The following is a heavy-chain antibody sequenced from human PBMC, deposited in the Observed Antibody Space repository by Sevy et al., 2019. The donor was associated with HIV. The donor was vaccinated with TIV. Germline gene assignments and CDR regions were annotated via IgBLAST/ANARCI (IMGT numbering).Heavy chain of an antibody. J-gene: IGHJ4*02. CDR3: TTDSKRRGLSALLEY. CDR2: IKSKTDGGTT. Sequence: GGSLRLSCAASGFTFSNAWMSWVRQAPGKGLEWVGRIKSKTDGGTTDYAEHEKGRFTISSEDSKNTPYLQMNSLKTDDTAIYYCTTDSKRRGLSALLEYWGQGTLVTVSS. V-gene: IGHV3-15*01. D-gene: IGHD3-10*01. CDR1: GFTFSNAW.